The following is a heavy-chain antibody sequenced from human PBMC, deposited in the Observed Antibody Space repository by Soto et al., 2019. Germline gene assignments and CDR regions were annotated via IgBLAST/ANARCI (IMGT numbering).Heavy chain of an antibody. J-gene: IGHJ3*01. Sequence: EVQLLVSGGGSAQPGGSLRLSCEVSGFTLTNYAMSWVRQTPGKGLEWVLQISASGDRTYYADSVKGRFTISKDFSKNTLFLQMNSLRGEDSAVYYCEGSGTWGQGTMVTVSS. V-gene: IGHV3-23*01. CDR3: EGSGT. CDR2: ISASGDRT. CDR1: GFTLTNYA. D-gene: IGHD3-10*01.